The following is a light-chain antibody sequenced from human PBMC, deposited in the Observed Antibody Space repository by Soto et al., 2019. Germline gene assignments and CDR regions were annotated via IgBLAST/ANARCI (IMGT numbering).Light chain of an antibody. V-gene: IGKV1-5*03. Sequence: DIKLTQSPSTLSASIGDRVTITCRASHSVSIWLAWYQQKPGQAPKVLIYKASTLENGVPSRFSGSGSETEFTLTISSLQPDDFATYYCQQYNDYWTFGQGTKVEIK. CDR3: QQYNDYWT. CDR2: KAS. J-gene: IGKJ1*01. CDR1: HSVSIW.